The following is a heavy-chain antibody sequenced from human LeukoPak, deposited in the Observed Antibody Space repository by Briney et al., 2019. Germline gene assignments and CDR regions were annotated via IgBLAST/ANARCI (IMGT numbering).Heavy chain of an antibody. J-gene: IGHJ6*03. CDR3: ARDRVVPAAIDYYYYMDV. CDR1: GFTFSRYG. V-gene: IGHV3-21*01. Sequence: GGSLRLSCAASGFTFSRYGMHWVRQAPGKGLEWVSSISSSSSYIYYADSVKGRFTISRDNAKNSLYLQMNSLRAEDTAVYYCARDRVVPAAIDYYYYMDVWGKGTTVTVSS. D-gene: IGHD2-2*02. CDR2: ISSSSSYI.